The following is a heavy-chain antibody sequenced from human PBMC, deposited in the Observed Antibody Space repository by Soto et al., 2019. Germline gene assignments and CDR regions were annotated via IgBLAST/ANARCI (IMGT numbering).Heavy chain of an antibody. V-gene: IGHV1-46*01. Sequence: QVQLVQSGAEVKKPGASVKVSCKASGYTFINYYIHWMRQAPGQGLEWMGMINPSGGSTSYAQKFQGRVTMTSDTSTRTVYMELSSLRSEDTAVYYCARNDKSGLDYWDQGTLVTVSS. J-gene: IGHJ4*02. CDR1: GYTFINYY. D-gene: IGHD1-1*01. CDR2: INPSGGST. CDR3: ARNDKSGLDY.